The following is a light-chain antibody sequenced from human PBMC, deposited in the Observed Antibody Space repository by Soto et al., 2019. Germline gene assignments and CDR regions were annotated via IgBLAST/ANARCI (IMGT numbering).Light chain of an antibody. CDR2: DTS. V-gene: IGKV3-15*01. CDR3: QQYHNWPRT. J-gene: IGKJ1*01. Sequence: IVMTQSPATLSVSPGERATLSCRASQSCRSNLAWYQQKPGQAPRLLIHDTSTRATGVPARFSGSGSGTEFTLTISSLQSEDFAVYFCQQYHNWPRTFGQGTKVDIK. CDR1: QSCRSN.